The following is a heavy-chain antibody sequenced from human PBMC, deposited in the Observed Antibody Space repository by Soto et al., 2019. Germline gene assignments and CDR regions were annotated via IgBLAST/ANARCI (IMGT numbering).Heavy chain of an antibody. J-gene: IGHJ6*02. V-gene: IGHV3-13*05. Sequence: EVQLVESGGGLVQPGGSLRLSCEASGFTFRNYDMHWVRQGTGKGLEWVSGISAAGDPDYADSVEGRFTISRENAQNSFFLQMNSLRGGDTAVYYCAITDRDFYGLDVWGQGTTVIVSS. CDR1: GFTFRNYD. CDR2: ISAAGDP. D-gene: IGHD1-20*01. CDR3: AITDRDFYGLDV.